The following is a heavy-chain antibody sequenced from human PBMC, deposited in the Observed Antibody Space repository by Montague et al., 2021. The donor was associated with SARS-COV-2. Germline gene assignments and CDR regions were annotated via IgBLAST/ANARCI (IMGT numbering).Heavy chain of an antibody. D-gene: IGHD4-11*01. CDR3: AESGGSGSSNPFEY. V-gene: IGHV4-31*03. CDR1: GDSISSDGYF. J-gene: IGHJ4*02. Sequence: TLSLTCTVYGDSISSDGYFWNWIRQHPEKGLEYIGYISYSGSTDYTPSFRIRVSISMDTSENQFYLKMNSVTAADTAVYYCAESGGSGSSNPFEYWGQGVPVTVSS. CDR2: ISYSGST.